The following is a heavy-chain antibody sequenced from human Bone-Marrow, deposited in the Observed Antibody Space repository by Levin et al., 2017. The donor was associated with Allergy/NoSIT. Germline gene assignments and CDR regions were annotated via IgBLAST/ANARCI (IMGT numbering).Heavy chain of an antibody. CDR3: VREGSGYSDTLT. CDR2: INPKNGGT. V-gene: IGHV1-2*02. J-gene: IGHJ4*02. D-gene: IGHD5-12*01. Sequence: GESLKISCKASGHTFSGYYMHWVRQAPGQGLVWMGWINPKNGGTHYGQEFQGRVIMTWDTSVSTAYMELSSLKSDDTAVYYCVREGSGYSDTLTWGQGTLVTVSS. CDR1: GHTFSGYY.